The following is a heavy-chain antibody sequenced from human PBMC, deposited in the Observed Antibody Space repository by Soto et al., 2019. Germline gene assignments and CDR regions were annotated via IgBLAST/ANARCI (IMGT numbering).Heavy chain of an antibody. D-gene: IGHD2-15*01. V-gene: IGHV1-18*01. CDR1: GYTFTSYG. Sequence: GASVKVSCKASGYTFTSYGISWVRQAPGQGPEWLGWMSAYNGNTNYAQKLHGRLTTTTDTSTSTAYMELRSLRSDDTAVYYCARSYCSGGSCYYRDSYYYMDVRGKGTTVTLSS. CDR3: ARSYCSGGSCYYRDSYYYMDV. CDR2: MSAYNGNT. J-gene: IGHJ6*03.